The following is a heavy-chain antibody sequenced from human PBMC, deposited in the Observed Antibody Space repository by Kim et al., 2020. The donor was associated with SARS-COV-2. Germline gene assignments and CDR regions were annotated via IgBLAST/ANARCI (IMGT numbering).Heavy chain of an antibody. D-gene: IGHD4-17*01. Sequence: YVDSVKGRFTISRDNANNSLYLQMNSLRAEDTAVYYCARELTTVTTTDYWGQGTLVTVSS. V-gene: IGHV3-7*01. J-gene: IGHJ4*02. CDR3: ARELTTVTTTDY.